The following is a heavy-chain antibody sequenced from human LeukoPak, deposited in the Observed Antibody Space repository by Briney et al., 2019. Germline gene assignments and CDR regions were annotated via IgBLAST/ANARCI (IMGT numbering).Heavy chain of an antibody. CDR2: INPNSGGT. D-gene: IGHD3-22*01. J-gene: IGHJ1*01. Sequence: ASVKVSCKASGYAFTGYYMHWVRQAPGQGLEWMGWINPNSGGTNYAQKFQGRVTMTRDTSISTAYMELSRLRSDDTAVYYCARGPSSDPIGLYFQHWGQGTLVTVPS. V-gene: IGHV1-2*02. CDR3: ARGPSSDPIGLYFQH. CDR1: GYAFTGYY.